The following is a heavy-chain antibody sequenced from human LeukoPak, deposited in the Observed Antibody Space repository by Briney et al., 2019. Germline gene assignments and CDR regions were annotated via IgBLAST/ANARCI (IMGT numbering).Heavy chain of an antibody. CDR3: ARHEYSSSRYDY. J-gene: IGHJ4*02. CDR2: IYTSGST. V-gene: IGHV4-4*07. CDR1: GGSISSSY. D-gene: IGHD2-2*01. Sequence: SETLSLTCTVSGGSISSSYWSWIRQPAGKGLEWVGRIYTSGSTDYNPSLKSRVTISLDTSKNQFSLRLSSVIAADTAVYYCARHEYSSSRYDYWGQGTLVTVSS.